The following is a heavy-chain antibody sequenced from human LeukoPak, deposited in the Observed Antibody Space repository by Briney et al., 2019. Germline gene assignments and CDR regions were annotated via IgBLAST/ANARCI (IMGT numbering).Heavy chain of an antibody. V-gene: IGHV3-23*01. D-gene: IGHD5-12*01. CDR1: GFAFSSYA. J-gene: IGHJ6*03. Sequence: GGSLRLSCAASGFAFSSYAMSWVRQAPGKGLEWVSAISGSGGSTYYADSVKGRFTISRDNSKNTLYLQMNSLRAEDTAVYYCAKRVAYYYYYMDVWGKGTTVTVSS. CDR2: ISGSGGST. CDR3: AKRVAYYYYYMDV.